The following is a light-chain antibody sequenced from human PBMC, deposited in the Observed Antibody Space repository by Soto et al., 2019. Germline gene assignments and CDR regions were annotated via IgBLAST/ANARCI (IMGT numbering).Light chain of an antibody. CDR2: DVN. J-gene: IGLJ1*01. CDR3: SPYTSSSTPYV. CDR1: SSDIGGHNF. Sequence: QSVLTQPASVSGSPGQSITISCTGTSSDIGGHNFVSWYQHHPGKAPKLMIFDVNNRPSGVSNRFSGSKSANTASLTISGLQAEDEADYYCSPYTSSSTPYVFGTGTKVTVL. V-gene: IGLV2-14*03.